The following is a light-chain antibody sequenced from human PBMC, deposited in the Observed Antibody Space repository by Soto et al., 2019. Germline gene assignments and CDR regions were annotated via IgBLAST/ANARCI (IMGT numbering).Light chain of an antibody. V-gene: IGKV3-15*01. J-gene: IGKJ5*01. CDR1: QSVSSN. CDR2: RTS. Sequence: DIVIAPSPATLSVSPGERATLSCRASQSVSSNLAWYQQKPGQAPRLLMFRTSSRATGFPARFSGSGSGTDFTFTISSLQPEDFATYYCQQYDNLPITFGQGTRLEVK. CDR3: QQYDNLPIT.